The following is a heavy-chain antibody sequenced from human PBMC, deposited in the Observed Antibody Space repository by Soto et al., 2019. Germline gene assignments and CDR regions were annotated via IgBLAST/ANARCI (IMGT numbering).Heavy chain of an antibody. CDR2: ISYDGSNK. D-gene: IGHD4-4*01. Sequence: GGSLRLSCAASGFTFSSYGMHWVRQAPGKGLEWVAVISYDGSNKYYADSVKGRFTISRDNSKNTLYLQMNSLRAEDTAVYYCLTTPADYWGQGTPVTVSS. V-gene: IGHV3-30*03. J-gene: IGHJ4*02. CDR1: GFTFSSYG. CDR3: LTTPADY.